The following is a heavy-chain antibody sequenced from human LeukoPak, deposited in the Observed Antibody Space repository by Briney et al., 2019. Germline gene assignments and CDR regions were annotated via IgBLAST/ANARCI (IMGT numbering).Heavy chain of an antibody. CDR3: AKCQYGDYVGPHGLYYYYAMDV. J-gene: IGHJ6*02. V-gene: IGHV3-9*01. CDR2: ISYNRGSI. Sequence: PGGSLRLSCVVSGFTLDDYAMHWVRQAPGKGLEWVSGISYNRGSIGYADTVKGRFTISRDNAKNSLYLQMNSLRVEDTALYYCAKCQYGDYVGPHGLYYYYAMDVWGQGTTVTVSS. D-gene: IGHD4-17*01. CDR1: GFTLDDYA.